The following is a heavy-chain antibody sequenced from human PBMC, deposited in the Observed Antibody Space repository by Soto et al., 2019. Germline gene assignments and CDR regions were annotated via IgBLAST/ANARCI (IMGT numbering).Heavy chain of an antibody. V-gene: IGHV3-48*03. D-gene: IGHD3-22*01. CDR1: GFTFSSYE. Sequence: GGSLRLSCAASGFTFSSYEMNWVRQAPGKGLEWVSYISSSGSTIYYADSVKGRFTISRDNAKNSLYLQMNSLRAEDTAVYYCAREPLRSGYYNCFDPWGQGTLVTVSS. CDR2: ISSSGSTI. CDR3: AREPLRSGYYNCFDP. J-gene: IGHJ5*02.